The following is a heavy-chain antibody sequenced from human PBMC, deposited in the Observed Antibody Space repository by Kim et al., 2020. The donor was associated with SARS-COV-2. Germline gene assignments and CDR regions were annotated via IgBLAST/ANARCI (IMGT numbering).Heavy chain of an antibody. Sequence: ASVKVSCKASGYTFINYVMHWARQAPGQRLEWMGLISIGHDDTTYSQKFRGRVTITRDTTASTAYMELSSLRSEDTAVYYCASGSGWAFDYWGQGTLVTVPS. CDR1: GYTFINYV. CDR3: ASGSGWAFDY. D-gene: IGHD6-19*01. V-gene: IGHV1-3*04. J-gene: IGHJ4*02. CDR2: ISIGHDDT.